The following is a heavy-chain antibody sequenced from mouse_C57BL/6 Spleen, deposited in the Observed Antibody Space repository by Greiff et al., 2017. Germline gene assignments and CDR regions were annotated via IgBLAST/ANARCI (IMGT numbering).Heavy chain of an antibody. CDR3: TTRGYHSDY. V-gene: IGHV14-1*01. CDR1: GFNIKDYY. D-gene: IGHD2-2*01. J-gene: IGHJ2*01. Sequence: VKLQQSGAELVRPGASVKLSCTASGFNIKDYYMHWVKQRPEQGLEWIGRIDPEDGDTEYAPKFQGKAPMTADPSSNTAYLQLSSLTSENTADYYCTTRGYHSDYWGQGTTLTVSS. CDR2: IDPEDGDT.